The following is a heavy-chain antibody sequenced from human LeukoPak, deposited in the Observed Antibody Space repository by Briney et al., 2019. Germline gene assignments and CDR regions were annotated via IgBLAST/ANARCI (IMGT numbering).Heavy chain of an antibody. J-gene: IGHJ6*03. CDR1: GGSISSYY. D-gene: IGHD4-17*01. V-gene: IGHV4-59*01. CDR3: ARTTVTKYMDV. CDR2: IYYSGST. Sequence: SETLSLTCTVSGGSISSYYWSWIRQPPGKGLEWIGYIYYSGSTNYNPSLKSRVTISVDTSKNQFSPKLSSVTAADTAVYYCARTTVTKYMDVWGKGTTVTISS.